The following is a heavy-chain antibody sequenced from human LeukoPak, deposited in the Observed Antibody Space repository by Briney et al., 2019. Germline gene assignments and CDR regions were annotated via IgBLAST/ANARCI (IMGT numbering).Heavy chain of an antibody. CDR1: GGSISSSSYY. D-gene: IGHD4-17*01. CDR3: ARRSYGDYVRDY. Sequence: SETLSLTCTVSGGSISSSSYYWGWIRQPPGKGLEWIGSIYYSGSTYYNPSLKSRVTISVDTSKNQFSLKPSSVTAADTAVYYCARRSYGDYVRDYWGQGTLVTVSS. CDR2: IYYSGST. J-gene: IGHJ4*02. V-gene: IGHV4-39*01.